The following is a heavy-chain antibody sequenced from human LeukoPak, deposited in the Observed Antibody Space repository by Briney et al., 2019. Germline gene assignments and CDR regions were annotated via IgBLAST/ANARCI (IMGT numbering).Heavy chain of an antibody. D-gene: IGHD1-7*01. V-gene: IGHV3-48*03. Sequence: GGSPRLSCAASGFTFSNYEMNWVRQAPGKGLEWVSYISFSSTTIYYADSVKGRFTISRDNAKNSLYLQMNSLRAEDTAVYYCAREGELRHWGQGTLVTVSS. CDR3: AREGELRH. J-gene: IGHJ4*02. CDR1: GFTFSNYE. CDR2: ISFSSTTI.